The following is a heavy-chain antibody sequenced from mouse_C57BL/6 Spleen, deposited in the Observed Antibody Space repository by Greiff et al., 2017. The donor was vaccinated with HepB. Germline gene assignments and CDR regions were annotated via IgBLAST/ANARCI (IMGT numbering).Heavy chain of an antibody. J-gene: IGHJ2*01. D-gene: IGHD1-1*02. V-gene: IGHV1-66*01. CDR3: ARGWERGYYFDY. CDR1: GYSFTSYY. CDR2: IYPGSGNT. Sequence: VQLQQSGPELVKPGASVKISCKASGYSFTSYYIHWVKQRPGQGLEWIGWIYPGSGNTKYNEKFKGKATLTADTSSSTAYMQLSSLTSEDSAVYYCARGWERGYYFDYWGQGTTLTVSS.